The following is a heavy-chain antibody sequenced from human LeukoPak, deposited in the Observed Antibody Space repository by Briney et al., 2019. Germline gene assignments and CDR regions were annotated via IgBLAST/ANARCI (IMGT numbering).Heavy chain of an antibody. CDR3: VKDLYKGDTSSWYYFDY. CDR2: ISSYGDKT. V-gene: IGHV3-64D*06. Sequence: RGSLRLSCSASGFTFSNCAMHWVRQAPGKGPEYVSVISSYGDKTYYADSVKGRFTTSRDNSKNTVSLQMSSLRAEDTAVYYCVKDLYKGDTSSWYYFDYWGQGTLVTVSS. CDR1: GFTFSNCA. J-gene: IGHJ4*02. D-gene: IGHD6-13*01.